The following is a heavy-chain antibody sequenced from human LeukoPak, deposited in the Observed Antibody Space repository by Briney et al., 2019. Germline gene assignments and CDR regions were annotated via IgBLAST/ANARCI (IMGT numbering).Heavy chain of an antibody. Sequence: SETLSLTCTVSGGSISSYYWSWIRQPPGKGLEWIGYIYYSGSTNYNPSLKSRVTISVDTSKNQFSLKLSSVTAADTAVYYCARVSGYSSGWYEPVEEVHFDYWGQGTLVTVSS. CDR3: ARVSGYSSGWYEPVEEVHFDY. J-gene: IGHJ4*02. CDR1: GGSISSYY. D-gene: IGHD6-19*01. V-gene: IGHV4-59*01. CDR2: IYYSGST.